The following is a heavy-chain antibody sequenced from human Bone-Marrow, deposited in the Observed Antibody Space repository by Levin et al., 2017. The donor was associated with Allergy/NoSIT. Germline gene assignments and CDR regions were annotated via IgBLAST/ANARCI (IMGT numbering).Heavy chain of an antibody. V-gene: IGHV3-74*01. Sequence: LSLTCAASGFTISSSWMHWVRQAPGKGLVWVSRINSDGSSTTYADSVKGRFTISRDNAKNTLSLQMNSLRADDTAVYYCAKGGGRVFDYWGQGTLVTVSS. CDR3: AKGGGRVFDY. D-gene: IGHD3-10*01. CDR1: GFTISSSW. J-gene: IGHJ4*02. CDR2: INSDGSST.